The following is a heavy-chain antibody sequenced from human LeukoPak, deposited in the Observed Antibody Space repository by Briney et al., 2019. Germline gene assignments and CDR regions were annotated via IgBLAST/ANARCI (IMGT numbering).Heavy chain of an antibody. Sequence: GGSLILSCAASGFTFSSYGMHWVRQAPGKGLEWVAFIRYDGSNKYYADSVKGRFTISRDNSKNTLYLQMNSLRAEDTAVYYCAKDPFSGSYYFDYWGQGTLVTVSS. CDR3: AKDPFSGSYYFDY. J-gene: IGHJ4*02. V-gene: IGHV3-30*02. D-gene: IGHD1-26*01. CDR1: GFTFSSYG. CDR2: IRYDGSNK.